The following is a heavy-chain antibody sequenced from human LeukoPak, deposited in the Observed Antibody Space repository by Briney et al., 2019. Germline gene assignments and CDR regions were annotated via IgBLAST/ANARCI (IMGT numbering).Heavy chain of an antibody. J-gene: IGHJ4*02. D-gene: IGHD2-2*01. CDR3: ATDLDCSTTSCSGYFDF. CDR2: IQYDGNNK. V-gene: IGHV3-30*02. Sequence: GGSLTLSCAASGFTFSNYGMHWVRQAPGRGLEGVAFIQYDGNNKYYADSVKGRFTISRDNSRNTLYPQMNSLRSEDTAVYSCATDLDCSTTSCSGYFDFWGQGTLVTVSS. CDR1: GFTFSNYG.